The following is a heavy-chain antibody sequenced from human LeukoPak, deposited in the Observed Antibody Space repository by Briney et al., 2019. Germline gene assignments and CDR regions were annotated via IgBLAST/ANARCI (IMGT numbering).Heavy chain of an antibody. D-gene: IGHD3-9*01. J-gene: IGHJ2*01. Sequence: SETPSLTCTVSGGSISSYYWGWIRQPPGKGLEWIGSIYYSGSTYYNPSLKSRVTISVDTSKNQFSLKLSSVTAADTAVYYCARLRDYDILTDWYFDLWGRGTLVTVSS. CDR3: ARLRDYDILTDWYFDL. CDR1: GGSISSYY. CDR2: IYYSGST. V-gene: IGHV4-39*01.